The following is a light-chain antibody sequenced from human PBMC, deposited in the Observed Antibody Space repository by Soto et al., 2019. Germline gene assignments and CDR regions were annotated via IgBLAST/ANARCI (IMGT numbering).Light chain of an antibody. CDR1: ALAKQI. CDR3: QSADSSGTYRV. CDR2: KDS. Sequence: SYELTQPPSVSVSPGQTARIICSGDALAKQIAYWYQQKPGQAPVLVIYKDSERPSGSPERFSGSNSGTTVTLTISGVQAEDEADYYCQSADSSGTYRVFGGGTKLTVL. J-gene: IGLJ2*01. V-gene: IGLV3-25*03.